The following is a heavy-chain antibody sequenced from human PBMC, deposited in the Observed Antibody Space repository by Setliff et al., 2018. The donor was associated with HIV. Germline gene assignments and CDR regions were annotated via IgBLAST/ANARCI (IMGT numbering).Heavy chain of an antibody. CDR1: GYTFTSYY. J-gene: IGHJ1*01. CDR3: ATDPGYSSTWYSESFQH. D-gene: IGHD6-13*01. Sequence: ASVKVSCKASGYTFTSYYMHWVRQAPGQGLEWLGIINPSGGTTNYAQKFQGRVTMTEDTSTDTAYMELSSLRSDDTAMYYCATDPGYSSTWYSESFQHWGQGTVVTVSS. CDR2: INPSGGTT. V-gene: IGHV1-46*01.